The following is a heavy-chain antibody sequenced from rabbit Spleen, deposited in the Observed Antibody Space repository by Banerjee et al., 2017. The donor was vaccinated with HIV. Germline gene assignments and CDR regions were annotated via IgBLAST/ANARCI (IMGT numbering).Heavy chain of an antibody. CDR3: ARANYDGYGYGL. J-gene: IGHJ4*01. D-gene: IGHD6-1*01. Sequence: QSLEESGGDLVKPGASLTLTCTASGFDFSSSAMCWVRQAPGKGLEWIASIYTNNGGTYYASWVNGRFTISKTSSTTVTLQMTSLTAADTATYFCARANYDGYGYGLWGPGTLVTVS. CDR1: GFDFSSSA. V-gene: IGHV1S40*01. CDR2: IYTNNGGT.